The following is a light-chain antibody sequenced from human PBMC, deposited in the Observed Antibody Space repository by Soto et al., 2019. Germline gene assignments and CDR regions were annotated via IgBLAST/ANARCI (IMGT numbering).Light chain of an antibody. CDR2: GAS. Sequence: VVLRKSQATMSLLQGESASLSWRASQSVTDHYVAWYQQKPGQAPRLLIYGASSRATGIPDRFSGSGSGTDFTLTISSLEPEDFAVYYCQQYGSAPPLTFGGGTKVDIK. CDR3: QQYGSAPPLT. J-gene: IGKJ4*01. V-gene: IGKV3-20*01. CDR1: QSVTDHY.